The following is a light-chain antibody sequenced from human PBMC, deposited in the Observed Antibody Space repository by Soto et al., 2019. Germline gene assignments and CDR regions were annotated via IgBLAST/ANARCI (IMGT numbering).Light chain of an antibody. CDR2: AAS. J-gene: IGKJ1*01. Sequence: DIQMTQSPSSVSASVGDRVTITCRASQNILKYLNWYQQKPGKAPNLLISAASNLQSGVPSRFSGSGSGTDFTLTISSLQPEDFATYYCQHSYTTPPWTFGQGTKLEIK. CDR3: QHSYTTPPWT. CDR1: QNILKY. V-gene: IGKV1-39*01.